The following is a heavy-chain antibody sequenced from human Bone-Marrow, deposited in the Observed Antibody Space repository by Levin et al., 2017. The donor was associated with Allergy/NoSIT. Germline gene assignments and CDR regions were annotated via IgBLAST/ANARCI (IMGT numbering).Heavy chain of an antibody. CDR2: IKQDVSEI. Sequence: GESLKISCVASGFIFSDYWMSWVRQAPGKGLEWVANIKQDVSEINYVDSVKGRFTISRDNTKNSLYLQMNSLRAEDTAVYYCARGGKWLDYWGQGTLVTVSS. CDR1: GFIFSDYW. J-gene: IGHJ4*02. V-gene: IGHV3-7*01. CDR3: ARGGKWLDY. D-gene: IGHD3-22*01.